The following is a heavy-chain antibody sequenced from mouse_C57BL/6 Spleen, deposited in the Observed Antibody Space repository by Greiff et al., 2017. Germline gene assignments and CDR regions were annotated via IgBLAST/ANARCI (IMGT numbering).Heavy chain of an antibody. CDR2: IWSGGST. J-gene: IGHJ1*03. V-gene: IGHV2-2*01. Sequence: QVQLKESGPGLVQPSQSLSITCTVSGFSLTSYGVHWVRQSPGKGLEWLGVIWSGGSTDYNAAVISRLSISKDNSKSQVFFKMNSLQADDTAICYCARMGYGSSYGYFDVWGTGTTVTVSS. D-gene: IGHD1-1*01. CDR3: ARMGYGSSYGYFDV. CDR1: GFSLTSYG.